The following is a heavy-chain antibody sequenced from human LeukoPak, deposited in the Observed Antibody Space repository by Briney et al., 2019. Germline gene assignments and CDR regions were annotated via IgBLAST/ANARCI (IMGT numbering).Heavy chain of an antibody. CDR3: AKARGYSGYDSLDY. J-gene: IGHJ4*02. CDR1: GFTFSSYA. CDR2: ISGSGGST. Sequence: GGSLRLSCAATGFTFSSYAMHWVRQAPGTGLEWVSAISGSGGSTYYADSVKGRFTISRDKSKNTLYLQMNSLRAEDTAVYYCAKARGYSGYDSLDYWGQGTLVTVSS. V-gene: IGHV3-23*01. D-gene: IGHD5-12*01.